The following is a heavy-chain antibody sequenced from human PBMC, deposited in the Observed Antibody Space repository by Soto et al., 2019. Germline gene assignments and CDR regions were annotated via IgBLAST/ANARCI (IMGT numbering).Heavy chain of an antibody. D-gene: IGHD1-26*01. Sequence: PVGSLRLSCAASGFTFSSYGMHCVRQAPGKGLEWVAVIWYDGSNKYYADSVKGRFTISRDNSKNTLYLQMNSLRAEDTAVYYCARDGGSTGPYYFDYWGHVPLDTVS. J-gene: IGHJ4*01. V-gene: IGHV3-33*01. CDR1: GFTFSSYG. CDR2: IWYDGSNK. CDR3: ARDGGSTGPYYFDY.